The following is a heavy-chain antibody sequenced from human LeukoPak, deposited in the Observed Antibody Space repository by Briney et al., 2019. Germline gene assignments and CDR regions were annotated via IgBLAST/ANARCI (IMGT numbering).Heavy chain of an antibody. J-gene: IGHJ4*02. V-gene: IGHV3-30*03. CDR1: GFSFSSNG. Sequence: QAGGFLRFSCAASGFSFSSNGMHWFRQTPGKGRKWVAVISYDGSNKYYADSVKGRFTISRDNSKNTLYLQMTSLRAEDTAVYYCARGVRSTTTWVQPYYFDYWGQGTLVTVSS. D-gene: IGHD2-2*01. CDR2: ISYDGSNK. CDR3: ARGVRSTTTWVQPYYFDY.